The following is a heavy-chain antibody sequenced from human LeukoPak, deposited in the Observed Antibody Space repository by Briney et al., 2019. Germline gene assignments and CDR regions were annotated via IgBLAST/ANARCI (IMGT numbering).Heavy chain of an antibody. CDR2: ISGSGGST. Sequence: GGSLRLSCAASGFTFSSYSMNWVRQAPGKGLEWVSAISGSGGSTYYADSVKGRFTISRDNSKNTLYLQMNSLRAEDTAVYYCAKDKYSSSWYEYYYYYGMDVWGQGTTVTVSS. V-gene: IGHV3-23*01. J-gene: IGHJ6*02. CDR1: GFTFSSYS. CDR3: AKDKYSSSWYEYYYYYGMDV. D-gene: IGHD6-13*01.